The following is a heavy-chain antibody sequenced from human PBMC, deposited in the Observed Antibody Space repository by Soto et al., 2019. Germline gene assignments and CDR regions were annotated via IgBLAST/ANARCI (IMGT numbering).Heavy chain of an antibody. D-gene: IGHD2-2*01. J-gene: IGHJ3*01. CDR2: IYWDDDK. CDR3: AHAYGGTSWPNDAFDV. V-gene: IGHV2-5*02. Sequence: QITLKESGPPLVKPTQTLTLTCTFSGFSLSADGVGVGWIRQPPGKALERFALIYWDDDKRYRPSLKSRLTITKDTSKNQVVLTITNMDPVDTATYYCAHAYGGTSWPNDAFDVWDQGTVVTVSS. CDR1: GFSLSADGVG.